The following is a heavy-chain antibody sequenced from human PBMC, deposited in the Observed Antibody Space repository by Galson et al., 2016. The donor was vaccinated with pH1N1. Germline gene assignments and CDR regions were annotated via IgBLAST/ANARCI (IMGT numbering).Heavy chain of an antibody. CDR1: GFTFSRYW. CDR3: TRDRAFGDYGGASDI. J-gene: IGHJ3*02. CDR2: INSDGSSR. D-gene: IGHD4/OR15-4a*01. V-gene: IGHV3-74*01. Sequence: SLRLSCAASGFTFSRYWMHWVRQGPGKGLVWVSRINSDGSSRSHADSVEGRFTISRDNAKKTSYLQMNSLRAEDTGVYYCTRDRAFGDYGGASDIWGQGTMVTVSS.